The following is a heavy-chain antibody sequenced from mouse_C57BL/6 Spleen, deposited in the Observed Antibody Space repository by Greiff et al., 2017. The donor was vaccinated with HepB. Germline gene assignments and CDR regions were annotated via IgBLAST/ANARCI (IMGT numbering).Heavy chain of an antibody. J-gene: IGHJ4*01. V-gene: IGHV3-6*01. CDR1: GYSITSGYY. CDR3: AIIRRRYYYAMDY. D-gene: IGHD2-12*01. Sequence: EVQLVESGPGLVKPSQSLSLTCSVTGYSITSGYYWNWIRQFPGNKLEWMGYISYDGSNNYNPSLKNRISITRDTSKNQFFLKLNSVTTEDTATYYCAIIRRRYYYAMDYWGQGTSVTVSS. CDR2: ISYDGSN.